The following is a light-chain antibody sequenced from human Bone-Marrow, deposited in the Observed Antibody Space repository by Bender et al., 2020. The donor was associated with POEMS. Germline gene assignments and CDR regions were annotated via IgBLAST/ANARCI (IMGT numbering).Light chain of an antibody. J-gene: IGLJ3*02. CDR2: EVS. CDR1: SSDVGGYNY. CDR3: SSWDDSLSGWV. Sequence: QSVLTQPASVSGSPGQSITISCTGTSSDVGGYNYVSWYQQHPGKAPKVIIYEVSKRPSGVPARFSGSKSGTSASLAISDIQSEDEGDYYCSSWDDSLSGWVFGGGTKLTVL. V-gene: IGLV2-14*01.